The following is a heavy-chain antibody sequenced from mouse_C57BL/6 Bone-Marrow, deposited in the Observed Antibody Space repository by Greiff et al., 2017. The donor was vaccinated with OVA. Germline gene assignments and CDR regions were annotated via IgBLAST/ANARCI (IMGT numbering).Heavy chain of an antibody. CDR1: GYTFTSYW. J-gene: IGHJ1*03. V-gene: IGHV1-52*01. CDR3: ARDYGSTLWYFDV. D-gene: IGHD1-1*01. Sequence: VQLQQPGAELVRPGSSVKLSCKASGYTFTSYWMHWVKQRPIQGLEWIGNIDPSDSETHYNQKFKDKATLTVDKSSSTAYMQLSSLTAEDSAVYDCARDYGSTLWYFDVWGTGTTVTVSS. CDR2: IDPSDSET.